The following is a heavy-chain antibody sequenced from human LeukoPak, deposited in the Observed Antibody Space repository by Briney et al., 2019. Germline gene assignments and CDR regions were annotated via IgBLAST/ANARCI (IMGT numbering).Heavy chain of an antibody. CDR2: INHSGST. CDR1: GGSFSGYY. Sequence: PSETLSLTCAVYGGSFSGYYWSWIRQPPGKGLEWIGEINHSGSTNYNPSLKSRVTISVDTSKNQFSLKLSSVTAADTAVYYCARSDIITNSSGIDAFDIWGQGTMVTVSS. V-gene: IGHV4-34*01. CDR3: ARSDIITNSSGIDAFDI. J-gene: IGHJ3*02. D-gene: IGHD3-22*01.